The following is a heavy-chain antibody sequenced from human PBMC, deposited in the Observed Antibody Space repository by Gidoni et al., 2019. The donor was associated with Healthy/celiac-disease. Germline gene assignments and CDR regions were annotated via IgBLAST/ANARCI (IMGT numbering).Heavy chain of an antibody. D-gene: IGHD3-3*01. Sequence: EVQLVEAGGGLVQPGGSLRLSCAASGFTFSSNWMDWVRQAPGKGLEGVANIKQDGSEKYYVDSVKGRFTISRDNAKNSLCLQINSLRAEDTAVYYCARDSGDITIFGVVTHDPFDYWGQGTLVTVSS. V-gene: IGHV3-7*01. CDR1: GFTFSSNW. J-gene: IGHJ4*02. CDR3: ARDSGDITIFGVVTHDPFDY. CDR2: IKQDGSEK.